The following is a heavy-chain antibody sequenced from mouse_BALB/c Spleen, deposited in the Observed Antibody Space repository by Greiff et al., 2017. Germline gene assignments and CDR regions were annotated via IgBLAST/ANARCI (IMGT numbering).Heavy chain of an antibody. D-gene: IGHD2-14*01. Sequence: VKVVESGPGLVAPSQTLSITCTVSGFSFTSYGVHWVRQPPGKGLEWLGVIWTGGSTNYNSALMSRLSISKDNSKSQVFLKMNSLQTDDTAMYYCARDRRYDGYAMDYWGQGTSVTVSA. CDR2: IWTGGST. CDR3: ARDRRYDGYAMDY. V-gene: IGHV2-9*02. CDR1: GFSFTSYG. J-gene: IGHJ4*01.